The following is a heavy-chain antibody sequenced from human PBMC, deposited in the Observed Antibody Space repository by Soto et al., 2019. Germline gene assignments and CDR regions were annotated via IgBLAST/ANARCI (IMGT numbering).Heavy chain of an antibody. Sequence: QVQLVQSGAEVKKPGSSVKVSCKASGGTFSRHAISWVRQAPGQGLEWMGSIIPIFGKTDYAQKFQGRVTITADESMSMAYVEVSRLRSEDTAVYYCARSGMATRSFDDWGQGTLVTVSS. CDR1: GGTFSRHA. CDR2: IIPIFGKT. CDR3: ARSGMATRSFDD. J-gene: IGHJ4*02. D-gene: IGHD3-10*01. V-gene: IGHV1-69*15.